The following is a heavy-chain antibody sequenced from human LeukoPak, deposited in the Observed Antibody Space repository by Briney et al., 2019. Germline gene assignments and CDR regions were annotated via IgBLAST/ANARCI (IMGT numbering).Heavy chain of an antibody. CDR3: AKDATRIRIFGDAFDI. V-gene: IGHV3-21*01. CDR2: ISSSSSYI. J-gene: IGHJ3*02. Sequence: GGSLRLSCAASGFTFSSYAMNWVRQAPGKGLEWVSSISSSSSYIYYADSVKGRFTISRDNAKNSLYLQMNSLRAEDTALYYCAKDATRIRIFGDAFDIWGQGTMVTVSS. CDR1: GFTFSSYA. D-gene: IGHD3-3*01.